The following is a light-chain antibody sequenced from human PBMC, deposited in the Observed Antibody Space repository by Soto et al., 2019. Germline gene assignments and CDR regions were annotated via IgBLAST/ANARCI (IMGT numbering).Light chain of an antibody. CDR1: SSNIGSKT. J-gene: IGLJ3*02. CDR2: SYS. V-gene: IGLV1-44*01. Sequence: QSVLTQPHSASGTPGQRVTISCSAGSSNIGSKTVNWYQQLPGTAPKLLIYSYSQRPSGVPERFSGSKSGTSASLAISGLQSEDEAHYYCAGWDASLNAWVFGGGTKVTVL. CDR3: AGWDASLNAWV.